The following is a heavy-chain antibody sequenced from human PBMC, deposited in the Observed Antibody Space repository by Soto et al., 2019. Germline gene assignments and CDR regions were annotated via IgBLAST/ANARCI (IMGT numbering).Heavy chain of an antibody. CDR1: GFTISANH. CDR2: IYTSGST. D-gene: IGHD2-8*01. V-gene: IGHV3-53*01. CDR3: ARTGYRTKGVCNNYFYYGLDV. Sequence: EVQLVESGGGLVQPGGSLRLSCAVSGFTISANHMSWVRQAPGKGLEWVSVIYTSGSTYYADSVKGRFTISRDNPKNTLYLQMNSLRVEDTAVYYCARTGYRTKGVCNNYFYYGLDVWGQGTTVTVSS. J-gene: IGHJ6*02.